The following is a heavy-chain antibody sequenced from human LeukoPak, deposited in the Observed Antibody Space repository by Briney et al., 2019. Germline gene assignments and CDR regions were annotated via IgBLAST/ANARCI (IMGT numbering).Heavy chain of an antibody. CDR2: ISWNSGSI. CDR1: GFTFEDYA. V-gene: IGHV3-9*01. D-gene: IGHD2-2*01. J-gene: IGHJ4*02. CDR3: AKDTGLVPAAYYFDY. Sequence: GGSLRLSCAASGFTFEDYAMHWVRQAPGKGLEWVSGISWNSGSIGYADSVKGRFTISRDNAKNSLHLQMNSLRAEDTALYYCAKDTGLVPAAYYFDYWGQGTLVTVSS.